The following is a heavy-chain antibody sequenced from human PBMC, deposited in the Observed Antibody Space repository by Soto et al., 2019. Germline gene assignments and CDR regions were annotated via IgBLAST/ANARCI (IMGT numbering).Heavy chain of an antibody. J-gene: IGHJ4*02. Sequence: ASVKVSCKASGYTFTGYYMHWVRQAPGQGLEWMGWINPNSGGTNYAQKFQGWVTMTRDTSISTAYMELSRLRSDDTAVYYFAIVNGDILTGFYFDYWGQGTLVSVSS. V-gene: IGHV1-2*04. CDR2: INPNSGGT. D-gene: IGHD3-9*01. CDR1: GYTFTGYY. CDR3: AIVNGDILTGFYFDY.